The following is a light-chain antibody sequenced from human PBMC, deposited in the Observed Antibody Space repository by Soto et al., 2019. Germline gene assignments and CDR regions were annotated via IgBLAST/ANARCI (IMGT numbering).Light chain of an antibody. CDR3: QQRSNWPPIT. Sequence: EIVLTQSPATRSLSPGEIATLSCRASQSVTSNLAGYHQKPGRAPRLLIYDATNRATGIPARFSGSGSGTDFTLTIRSLESEDLAVYYGQQRSNWPPITFGQGTRLDIK. V-gene: IGKV3-11*01. CDR1: QSVTSN. J-gene: IGKJ5*01. CDR2: DAT.